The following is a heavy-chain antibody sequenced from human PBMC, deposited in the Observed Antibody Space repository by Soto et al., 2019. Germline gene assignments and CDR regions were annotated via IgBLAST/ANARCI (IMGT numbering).Heavy chain of an antibody. CDR1: GFTVSSNY. D-gene: IGHD5-12*01. V-gene: IGHV3-53*01. Sequence: EVQLVESGGGLIQPGGSLRLSCAASGFTVSSNYMSSVRQAPGKGLERASVIYSGGSTYYADSVKARFTISRDNSKNTLYLQMNSLRAEYTAVYYCARGWDIVATTYSYYYGMDVWGQGTTVTVSS. CDR2: IYSGGST. CDR3: ARGWDIVATTYSYYYGMDV. J-gene: IGHJ6*02.